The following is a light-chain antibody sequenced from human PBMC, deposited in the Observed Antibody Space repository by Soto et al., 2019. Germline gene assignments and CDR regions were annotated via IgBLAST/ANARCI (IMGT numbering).Light chain of an antibody. CDR2: GAS. CDR1: QSISSY. V-gene: IGKV1-39*01. CDR3: QQSYSPLTT. J-gene: IGKJ1*01. Sequence: DIQMTQSPSSLSASVGDRLTITCRASQSISSYLNWYQQKPGRAPKLLIYGASNLQSGVPSRFSGSGSGTDFTLTISSLQPEDFATYYCQQSYSPLTTFGQGTKVDIK.